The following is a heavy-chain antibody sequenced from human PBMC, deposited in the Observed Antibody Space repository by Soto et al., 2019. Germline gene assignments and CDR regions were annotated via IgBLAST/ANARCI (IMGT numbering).Heavy chain of an antibody. J-gene: IGHJ6*02. V-gene: IGHV4-30-4*01. D-gene: IGHD1-26*01. Sequence: DLAESGPGLVKPSQTLSLTCTVLGDSIRSGDYYWNWIRQPPGRGLEWIGYIYYSGSTYYNPSLKSRLTMSVDTSKNQFSLRLSSVIAADTAVYYCARSVGYYYYGMDVWGQGTTVIVSS. CDR3: ARSVGYYYYGMDV. CDR1: GDSIRSGDYY. CDR2: IYYSGST.